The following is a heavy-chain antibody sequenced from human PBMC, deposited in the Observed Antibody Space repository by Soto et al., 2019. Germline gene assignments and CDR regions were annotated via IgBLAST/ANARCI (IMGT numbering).Heavy chain of an antibody. CDR2: INKSGGST. CDR3: AKDPPTTGTTFDY. D-gene: IGHD1-1*01. J-gene: IGHJ4*02. Sequence: VQLLESGGGLVQPGGSLRLSCAASGFTFSNYAMSWVRQAPGKGLEWVSTINKSGGSTYYADSVKGRFTISRDNSKNMLFLQINGLRAEDTAVYYCAKDPPTTGTTFDYWGRGTLVTVSS. CDR1: GFTFSNYA. V-gene: IGHV3-23*01.